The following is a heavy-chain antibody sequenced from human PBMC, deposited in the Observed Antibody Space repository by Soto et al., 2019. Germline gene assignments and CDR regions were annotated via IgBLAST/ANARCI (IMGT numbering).Heavy chain of an antibody. V-gene: IGHV1-3*01. CDR2: INAGNGNT. CDR3: ARDPGGPDGPGDY. CDR1: GYTFTSYA. J-gene: IGHJ4*02. Sequence: QVQLVQSGAEVKKPGASVKVSCKASGYTFTSYAMHWVRQAPGQRLEWMGWINAGNGNTKYSQKFQGRVTITRDTSASTAYMELSSLSSEDTALYYCARDPGGPDGPGDYWGQGTLVTVSS. D-gene: IGHD2-15*01.